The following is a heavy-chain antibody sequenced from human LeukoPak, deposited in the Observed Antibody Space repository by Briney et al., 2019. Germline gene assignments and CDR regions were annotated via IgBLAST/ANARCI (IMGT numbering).Heavy chain of an antibody. J-gene: IGHJ5*02. V-gene: IGHV4-39*07. D-gene: IGHD5-24*01. CDR3: ARGPISNP. Sequence: SETLSLTCTVSGGSISSSNHYWAWIRQPPGQGLEWIGSIYYRGNAYYNPSLKSRVTISVDTSKNQFSLKLSSVTAADTAVYYCARGPISNPWGQGTLVTVSS. CDR1: GGSISSSNHY. CDR2: IYYRGNA.